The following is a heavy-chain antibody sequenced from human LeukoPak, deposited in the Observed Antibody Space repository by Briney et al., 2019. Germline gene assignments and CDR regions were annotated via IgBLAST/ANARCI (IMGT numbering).Heavy chain of an antibody. D-gene: IGHD4-11*01. V-gene: IGHV4-59*12. CDR1: GGSISSYY. Sequence: SETLSLTCTVSGGSISSYYWSWIRQPPGKGLEWIGYIYYSGSTNYNPSLKSRVTISVDTSKNQFSLKLSSVTAADTAVYYCARDRDDYSNYLEYWGQGTLVTVSS. J-gene: IGHJ4*02. CDR2: IYYSGST. CDR3: ARDRDDYSNYLEY.